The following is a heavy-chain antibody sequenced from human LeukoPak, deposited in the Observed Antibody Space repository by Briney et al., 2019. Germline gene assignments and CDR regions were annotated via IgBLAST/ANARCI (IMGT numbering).Heavy chain of an antibody. Sequence: SETLSLTCAVYGGSFSCHYWTWIRQPPGKGLQWRGEVNDRGSTNYNPSLKSRLTISEDKSKKQFSLRLPSVTAADTAVYYCARGVDSGRFGDYYYYMDVWGKGTPVTVSS. J-gene: IGHJ6*03. CDR3: ARGVDSGRFGDYYYYMDV. CDR1: GGSFSCHY. D-gene: IGHD3-16*01. CDR2: VNDRGST. V-gene: IGHV4-34*01.